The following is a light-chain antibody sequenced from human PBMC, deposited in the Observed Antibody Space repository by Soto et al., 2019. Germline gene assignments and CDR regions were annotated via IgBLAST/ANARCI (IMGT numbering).Light chain of an antibody. V-gene: IGKV1-5*01. CDR1: QSVSGW. CDR2: DAS. CDR3: QQYETFPGT. J-gene: IGKJ1*01. Sequence: DIQMTQSPSSLSASLGDTATLTCRASQSVSGWLAWYQQKPGEAPKLLIYDASALPRGVPSRFSGSGSGTKFTHTIASLQADEFATYYCQQYETFPGTFGQGTTVEIK.